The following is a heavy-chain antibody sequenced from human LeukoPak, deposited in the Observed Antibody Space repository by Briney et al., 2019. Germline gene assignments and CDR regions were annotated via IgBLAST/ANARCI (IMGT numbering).Heavy chain of an antibody. V-gene: IGHV1-69*05. D-gene: IGHD3-22*01. CDR1: GGTFSSYA. CDR2: IIPIFGTA. Sequence: SVKVSCKASGGTFSSYAISWVRQALGQGLEWMGGIIPIFGTANYAQKFQGRVTITTDESTSTAYMELSSLRSEDTAVYYCARNYDSSGYSQDAFDIWGQGTMVTVSS. J-gene: IGHJ3*02. CDR3: ARNYDSSGYSQDAFDI.